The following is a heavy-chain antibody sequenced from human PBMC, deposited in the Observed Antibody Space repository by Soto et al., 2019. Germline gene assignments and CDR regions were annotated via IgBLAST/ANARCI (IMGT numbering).Heavy chain of an antibody. CDR1: GGTFSSYA. CDR3: ASDSSGYFLAFDI. D-gene: IGHD3-22*01. J-gene: IGHJ3*02. CDR2: IIPIFGTA. Sequence: QVQLVQSGAEVKKPGTSVKVSCKASGGTFSSYAISWVRQSHGQGLEWMGGIIPIFGTANYAQKFQGRVTITADESTSTAYMELSSLRSEDTAVYYCASDSSGYFLAFDIWGQGTMVPVSS. V-gene: IGHV1-69*01.